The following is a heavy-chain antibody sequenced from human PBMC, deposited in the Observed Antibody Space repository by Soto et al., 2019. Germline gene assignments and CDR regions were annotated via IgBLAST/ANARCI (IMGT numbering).Heavy chain of an antibody. CDR3: ARHDSFGESQLGFDP. Sequence: GESLKISCKASGYIFNIYWIGWVRQMPGKGLEWMGIIYPGDSDTRYSPSFQGQVTISVDKSISTAYLQWSSLKASDTAMYYCARHDSFGESQLGFDPWGQGTLVTVSS. CDR1: GYIFNIYW. D-gene: IGHD3-10*01. V-gene: IGHV5-51*01. J-gene: IGHJ5*02. CDR2: IYPGDSDT.